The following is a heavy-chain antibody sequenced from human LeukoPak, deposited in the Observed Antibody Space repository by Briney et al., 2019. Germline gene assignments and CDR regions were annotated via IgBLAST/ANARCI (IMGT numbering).Heavy chain of an antibody. CDR1: GFTFSSYG. CDR2: ISGSGGST. CDR3: ARGQDTVITSRDAFDI. D-gene: IGHD4-23*01. J-gene: IGHJ3*02. Sequence: GGSLRLSCAASGFTFSSYGMSWVRQAPGKGLEWVSAISGSGGSTYYADSVKGRFTISRDNAKKSLYLQMNSLRAEDTAVYYCARGQDTVITSRDAFDIWGQGTMVTVSS. V-gene: IGHV3-23*01.